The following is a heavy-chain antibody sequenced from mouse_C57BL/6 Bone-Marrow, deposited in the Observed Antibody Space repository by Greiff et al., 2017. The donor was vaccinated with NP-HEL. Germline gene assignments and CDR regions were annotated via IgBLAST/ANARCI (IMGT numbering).Heavy chain of an antibody. J-gene: IGHJ4*01. Sequence: VQLQQSGAELVRPGTSVKMSCKASGYTFTNYWMGWVKQRPGHGLEWIGDIYPGGGYTNYNEKFKGKSTLTVDKASNTAYLQLSSLTSEDSAIYDCARSYSNTYCYYMDVWGKGTSVTVSS. CDR3: ARSYSNTYCYYMDV. CDR2: IYPGGGYT. D-gene: IGHD2-5*01. CDR1: GYTFTNYW. V-gene: IGHV1-63*01.